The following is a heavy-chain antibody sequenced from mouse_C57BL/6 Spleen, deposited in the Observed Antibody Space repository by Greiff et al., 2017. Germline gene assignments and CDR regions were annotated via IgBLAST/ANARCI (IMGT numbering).Heavy chain of an antibody. D-gene: IGHD2-5*01. CDR1: GFNIKNTY. Sequence: VQLQQSVAELVRPGASVKLSCTASGFNIKNTYMHWVKQRPEQGLEWIGRIDPANGNTKYAPKFKGKATITADTSSNTAYLQLSSLTSEDTAIYYCASPAYYSNYVRVWFAYWGQGTLVTVSA. V-gene: IGHV14-3*01. CDR3: ASPAYYSNYVRVWFAY. J-gene: IGHJ3*01. CDR2: IDPANGNT.